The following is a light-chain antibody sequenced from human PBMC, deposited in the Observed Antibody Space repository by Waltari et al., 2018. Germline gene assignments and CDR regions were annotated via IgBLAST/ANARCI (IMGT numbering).Light chain of an antibody. J-gene: IGKJ1*01. CDR2: AAS. V-gene: IGKV1-27*01. CDR1: QDIGNY. CDR3: QKYVSAPPT. Sequence: DIQMTQSPSSLSASVGARVSTPCRASQDIGNYLAWYQQKPGKVPKLLIYAASILQSGVPSRFSGSGSGTDFTLTISSLQPEDVATYYCQKYVSAPPTFGQGTKVEIK.